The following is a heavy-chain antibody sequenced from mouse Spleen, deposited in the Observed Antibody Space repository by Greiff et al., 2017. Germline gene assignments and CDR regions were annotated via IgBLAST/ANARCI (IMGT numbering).Heavy chain of an antibody. CDR2: ISSGSSTI. Sequence: EVKLMESGGGLVKPGGSLKLSCAASGFTFSDYGMHWVRQAPEKGLEWVAYISSGSSTIYYADTVKGRFTISRDNAKNTLFLQMTSLRSEDTAMYYCARPIYYYGSSDWFACWGQGTLVTVSA. D-gene: IGHD1-1*01. CDR3: ARPIYYYGSSDWFAC. CDR1: GFTFSDYG. V-gene: IGHV5-17*01. J-gene: IGHJ3*01.